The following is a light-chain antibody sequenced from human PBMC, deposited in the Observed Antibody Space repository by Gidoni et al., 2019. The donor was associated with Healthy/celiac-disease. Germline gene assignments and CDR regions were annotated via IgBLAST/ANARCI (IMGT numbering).Light chain of an antibody. CDR2: VNS. Sequence: QSVLTQPPSVSGAPGQRVTISCTGSSSNIGAGYDVQWYQQLPGTAPKLLIYVNSNRPSWVPDRFSGSKSGTSASLAITGLQAEDEADYYCQSYDSSLSVVVFGGGTKLTVL. V-gene: IGLV1-40*01. CDR1: SSNIGAGYD. CDR3: QSYDSSLSVVV. J-gene: IGLJ2*01.